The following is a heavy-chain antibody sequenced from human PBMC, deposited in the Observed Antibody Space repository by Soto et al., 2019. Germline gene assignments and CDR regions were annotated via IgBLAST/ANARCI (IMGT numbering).Heavy chain of an antibody. CDR2: IYSGGST. V-gene: IGHV3-53*02. Sequence: EVQLVETGGGLIQPGGSLRLSCAASGFTVSSNYMSWVCQAPGKGLEWVSVIYSGGSTYYADSVKGRFTISRDNSKNTLYLQMNSLRAEDTAVYYCARASWDSSGYYYDFWGQGTLVTVSS. CDR1: GFTVSSNY. D-gene: IGHD3-22*01. CDR3: ARASWDSSGYYYDF. J-gene: IGHJ4*02.